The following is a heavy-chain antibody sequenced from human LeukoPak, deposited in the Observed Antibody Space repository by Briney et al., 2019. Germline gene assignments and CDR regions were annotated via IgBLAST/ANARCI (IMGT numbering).Heavy chain of an antibody. CDR1: GYTFTNYA. CDR3: ARYPSDILTSDLDY. Sequence: ASVKVSCKASGYTFTNYAMNWVRQAPGQGLEWMGWINTDTGDPTYAQGFTGRFVFSLDTSVSTAYLQISSLKAEDTAVYYCARYPSDILTSDLDYWGQGTLVTVSS. J-gene: IGHJ4*02. D-gene: IGHD3-9*01. CDR2: INTDTGDP. V-gene: IGHV7-4-1*02.